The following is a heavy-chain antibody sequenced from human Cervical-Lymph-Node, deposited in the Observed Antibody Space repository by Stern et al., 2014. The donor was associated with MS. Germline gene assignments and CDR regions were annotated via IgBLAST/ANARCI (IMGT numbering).Heavy chain of an antibody. Sequence: QVQLQESGPGLVQPSETLSLTCTVSGGSISNYYWSWIRQPPGTGLEWIGYIYYIGTTNYNPSLKSRVTISVDTSKNQFSLRLSSVSVADTAVYYCARHGDTSSVYWGQGTLVTISS. CDR1: GGSISNYY. V-gene: IGHV4-59*08. J-gene: IGHJ4*02. CDR3: ARHGDTSSVY. D-gene: IGHD2-2*01. CDR2: IYYIGTT.